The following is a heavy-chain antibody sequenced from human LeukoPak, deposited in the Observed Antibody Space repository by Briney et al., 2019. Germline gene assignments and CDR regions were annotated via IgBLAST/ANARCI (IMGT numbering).Heavy chain of an antibody. Sequence: PGGSLRLSCAAAGLTFSNYWMSWVRQAPGKGLEWVANIKEDGSAKYYVDSVKGRFTISRDNAKNSLYLQMNSLRAEDTAVYYCATEVYYYMDVWGKGTTVIVSS. CDR2: IKEDGSAK. V-gene: IGHV3-7*01. CDR3: ATEVYYYMDV. J-gene: IGHJ6*03. CDR1: GLTFSNYW.